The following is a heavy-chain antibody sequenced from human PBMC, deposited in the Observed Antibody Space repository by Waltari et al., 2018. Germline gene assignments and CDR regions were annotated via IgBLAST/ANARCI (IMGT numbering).Heavy chain of an antibody. CDR2: IYYRGST. D-gene: IGHD3-22*01. CDR1: GGSISSSSYY. Sequence: QLQLQESGPGLVKPSETLSLTCTVSGGSISSSSYYWGWIRQPPGKGLEWIGSIYYRGSTYYNPSLKSRVTISVDTSKNQFSRKLSSVTAADTAVYYCARALYDSSGYYPFDYWGQGTLVTVSS. J-gene: IGHJ4*02. CDR3: ARALYDSSGYYPFDY. V-gene: IGHV4-39*07.